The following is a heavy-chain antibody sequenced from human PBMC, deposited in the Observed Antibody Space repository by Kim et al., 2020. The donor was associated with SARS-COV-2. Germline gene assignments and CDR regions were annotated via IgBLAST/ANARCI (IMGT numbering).Heavy chain of an antibody. CDR3: ARDNVVGATP. D-gene: IGHD1-26*01. V-gene: IGHV1-3*01. J-gene: IGHJ4*02. CDR2: NT. Sequence: NTKYSQKFPGRVTITRDTSASTAYMELSSLRSEDTAVYYCARDNVVGATPWGQGTLVTVSS.